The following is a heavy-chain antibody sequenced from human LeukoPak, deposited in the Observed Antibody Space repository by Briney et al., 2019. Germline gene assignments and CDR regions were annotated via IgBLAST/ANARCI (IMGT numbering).Heavy chain of an antibody. V-gene: IGHV3-23*01. Sequence: PGASLRLSCAASGFTFSNYAMSWVRQAPGKGLESVSAITGSGGNTYYADSVKGRFTISRDNSKNTVFLQMNSLRHEDTAIYYCVIWGDYDVLTGYYVSDYWGQGTLVTVSS. CDR2: ITGSGGNT. D-gene: IGHD3-9*01. CDR3: VIWGDYDVLTGYYVSDY. J-gene: IGHJ4*02. CDR1: GFTFSNYA.